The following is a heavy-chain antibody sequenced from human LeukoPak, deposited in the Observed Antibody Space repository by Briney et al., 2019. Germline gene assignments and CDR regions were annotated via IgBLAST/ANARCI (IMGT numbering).Heavy chain of an antibody. Sequence: GRSLRLSCAASGFTFSSYAMHWVRQAPGKGLEWVAVISYDGSNKYYADSVKGRFTISRDNSRNTLYLQMNSLRAEDTAVYYCAREPGPGYFDYWGQGTLVTVSS. J-gene: IGHJ4*02. CDR3: AREPGPGYFDY. V-gene: IGHV3-30-3*01. CDR2: ISYDGSNK. D-gene: IGHD1-14*01. CDR1: GFTFSSYA.